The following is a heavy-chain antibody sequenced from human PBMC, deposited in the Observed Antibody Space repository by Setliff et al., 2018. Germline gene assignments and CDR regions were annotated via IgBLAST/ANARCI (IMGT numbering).Heavy chain of an antibody. D-gene: IGHD5-12*01. CDR2: IYTSGST. Sequence: SATLSLTCTVSGGSISSGSYYWSWIRQPAGKGLEWIGHIYTSGSTNYNPSLKSRVTISVYTSKNQFSLKLSSVTAADTAVYYCARGWLRFGYFDYWGQGTLVTSPQ. CDR3: ARGWLRFGYFDY. J-gene: IGHJ4*02. V-gene: IGHV4-61*09. CDR1: GGSISSGSYY.